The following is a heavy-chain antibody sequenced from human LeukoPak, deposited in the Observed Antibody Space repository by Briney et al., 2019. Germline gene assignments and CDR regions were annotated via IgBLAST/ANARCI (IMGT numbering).Heavy chain of an antibody. Sequence: PGGSLRLSCSASKFRFSDYGMHWVRQAPGKGLEWVAFIRFDGTKTNYAESVRGRFTISRDNAKNSLYLQMNSLRAEDTAVYYCAREPGYYEGYWGQGTLVTVSS. V-gene: IGHV3-30*02. J-gene: IGHJ4*02. CDR3: AREPGYYEGY. CDR2: IRFDGTKT. D-gene: IGHD3-22*01. CDR1: KFRFSDYG.